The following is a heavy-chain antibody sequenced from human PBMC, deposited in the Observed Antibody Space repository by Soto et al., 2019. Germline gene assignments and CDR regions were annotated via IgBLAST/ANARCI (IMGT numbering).Heavy chain of an antibody. CDR1: CGSFSGYY. CDR2: INHSGST. J-gene: IGHJ3*02. V-gene: IGHV4-34*01. CDR3: AGASTWHPGAFDI. D-gene: IGHD5-12*01. Sequence: SETLSLTCAVYCGSFSGYYWSWIRQPPGKGLEWIGEINHSGSTNYNPSLKSRVTTSVDTSKNQFSLKLSSVTAADTAVYYCAGASTWHPGAFDIWGQGTTVTVSS.